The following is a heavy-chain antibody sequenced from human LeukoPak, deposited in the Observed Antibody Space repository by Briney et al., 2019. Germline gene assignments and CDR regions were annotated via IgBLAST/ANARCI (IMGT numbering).Heavy chain of an antibody. CDR1: GFTFSHYA. CDR3: AKQSDSGYTSGWDWYFDL. J-gene: IGHJ2*01. CDR2: ISGSCGTT. D-gene: IGHD6-25*01. Sequence: GGSLRLSRAASGFTFSHYAMSWVRQAPGKGLEWLSAISGSCGTTYYADSVMRRFSISRDNSDNPLFLQMNSLIVEDTAVYYCAKQSDSGYTSGWDWYFDLWGRGTLVTVSS. V-gene: IGHV3-23*01.